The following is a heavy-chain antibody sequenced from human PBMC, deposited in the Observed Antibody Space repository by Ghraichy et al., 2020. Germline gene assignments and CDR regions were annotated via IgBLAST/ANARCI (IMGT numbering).Heavy chain of an antibody. J-gene: IGHJ5*02. CDR1: GDSFTTSY. V-gene: IGHV4-4*07. CDR2: ISASGST. D-gene: IGHD3-16*01. Sequence: TLSLTCTVSGDSFTTSYWTWIRQTAGKGLEWIGRISASGSTYQNPSLRSRISMSVDTSKNTFSLRLTSVTAADTAVYYCARDDLVGGGGRNWFHPWGQGRLVTVSS. CDR3: ARDDLVGGGGRNWFHP.